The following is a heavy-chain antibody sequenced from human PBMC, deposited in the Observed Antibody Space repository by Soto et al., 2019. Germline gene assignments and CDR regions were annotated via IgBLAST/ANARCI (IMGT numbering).Heavy chain of an antibody. CDR3: ARVIYPYVA. CDR1: GYTFTSYG. D-gene: IGHD2-21*01. Sequence: ASVKVSCKASGYTFTSYGISWVRQAPGQGLEWMGWISAYNGNTNYAQKLQGRVTMTTDTSISTAYMELSSLRSEDTAVYYCARVIYPYVAWGQGTLVTVSS. V-gene: IGHV1-18*01. CDR2: ISAYNGNT. J-gene: IGHJ5*02.